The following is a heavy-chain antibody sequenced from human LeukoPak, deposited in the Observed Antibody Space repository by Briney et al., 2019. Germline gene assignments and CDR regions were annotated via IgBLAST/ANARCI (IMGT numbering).Heavy chain of an antibody. D-gene: IGHD2-15*01. J-gene: IGHJ6*03. Sequence: GGSLRLSCAASGFTSDDYAMHWVRQAPGKGLEWVSGISWNSGSIGYADSVKGRFTISRDNAKNSLYLQMNSLRAEDTALYYCARVFISVVDGYMDVWGKGTTVTVSS. V-gene: IGHV3-9*02. CDR1: GFTSDDYA. CDR3: ARVFISVVDGYMDV. CDR2: ISWNSGSI.